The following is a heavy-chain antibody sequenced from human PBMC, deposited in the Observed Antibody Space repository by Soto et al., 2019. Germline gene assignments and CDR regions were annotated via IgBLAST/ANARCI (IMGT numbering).Heavy chain of an antibody. CDR1: GGSFSGYY. D-gene: IGHD6-19*01. V-gene: IGHV4-34*01. CDR2: IYHSGST. J-gene: IGHJ4*02. CDR3: ASPRGSSGWYYFDY. Sequence: PSETLSLTCAVYGGSFSGYYWSWIRQPPGKGLEWIGEIYHSGSTNYNPSLKSRVTISVDKSKNQFSLKLSSVTAADTAVYYCASPRGSSGWYYFDYWGQGTLVTVSS.